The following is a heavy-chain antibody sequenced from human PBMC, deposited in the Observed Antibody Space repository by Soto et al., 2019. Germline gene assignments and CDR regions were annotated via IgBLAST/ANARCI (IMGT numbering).Heavy chain of an antibody. Sequence: QAHLMQSGAEVKKPGSSVKVSCRASGGTFSGYAISGVRQRPGRGREWRGGIIPIFGITTYAEKFQGRITLDADESTGTAFMDLRSLISEDTAVYYCARDPRSITGTTSSEGFQFWGPGTRVSVSS. CDR3: ARDPRSITGTTSSEGFQF. CDR2: IIPIFGIT. CDR1: GGTFSGYA. D-gene: IGHD1-20*01. J-gene: IGHJ1*01. V-gene: IGHV1-69*01.